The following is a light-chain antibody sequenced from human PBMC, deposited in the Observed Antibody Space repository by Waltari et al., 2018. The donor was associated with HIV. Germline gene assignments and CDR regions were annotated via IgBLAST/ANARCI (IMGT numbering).Light chain of an antibody. J-gene: IGKJ4*01. CDR2: WAS. V-gene: IGKV4-1*01. Sequence: DIVMTQSPDSLPVSLGERATINCKSSQSVLYTSNNNNYLAWYQQKPGQPPKLLIYWASTRESGVPDRFSGSGSGTDFTLTISSLQAEDVAIYYCQQYYTTPLTFGGGTKVEIK. CDR3: QQYYTTPLT. CDR1: QSVLYTSNNNNY.